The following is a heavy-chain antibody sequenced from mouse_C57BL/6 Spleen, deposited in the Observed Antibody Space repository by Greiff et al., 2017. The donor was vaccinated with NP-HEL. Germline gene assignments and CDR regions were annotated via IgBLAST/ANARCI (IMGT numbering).Heavy chain of an antibody. Sequence: QVQLQQPGAELVRPGSSVKLSCKASGYTFTSYWMDWVKQRPGQGLEWIGHIYPSDSETHYNQKFKDKATLTVDKSSSTAYMQLSSLTSEDSAVYYCARRGLGQDFDYWGQGTTLTVSS. J-gene: IGHJ2*01. CDR1: GYTFTSYW. CDR2: IYPSDSET. V-gene: IGHV1-61*01. D-gene: IGHD4-1*01. CDR3: ARRGLGQDFDY.